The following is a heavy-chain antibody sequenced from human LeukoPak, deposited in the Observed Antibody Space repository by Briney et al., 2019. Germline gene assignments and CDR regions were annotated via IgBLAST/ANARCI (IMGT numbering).Heavy chain of an antibody. CDR3: ARESLAAAIDY. D-gene: IGHD6-13*01. Sequence: ASVKVSCKASGYTFTSYYMHWVRQAPGQGLEWMGIINPSGGSTSYAQKFQGRVTMTRDTSTSTAYMELRSLRSDDTAVYYCARESLAAAIDYWGQGTLVTVSS. CDR2: INPSGGST. V-gene: IGHV1-46*01. J-gene: IGHJ4*02. CDR1: GYTFTSYY.